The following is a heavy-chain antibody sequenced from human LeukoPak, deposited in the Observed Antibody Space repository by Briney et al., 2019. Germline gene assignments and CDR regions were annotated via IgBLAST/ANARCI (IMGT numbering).Heavy chain of an antibody. CDR2: ISGSGGST. V-gene: IGHV3-23*01. CDR1: GFTFSSYA. Sequence: GGSLRLSCAASGFTFSSYAMSWVRQAPGKGLEWVSAISGSGGSTYYADSVKGRFTISRDNSKNTLYLQMNSLRAEDTAVYYCAKDDSSGYYYLIDYWGQGTLVTVSS. J-gene: IGHJ4*02. CDR3: AKDDSSGYYYLIDY. D-gene: IGHD3-22*01.